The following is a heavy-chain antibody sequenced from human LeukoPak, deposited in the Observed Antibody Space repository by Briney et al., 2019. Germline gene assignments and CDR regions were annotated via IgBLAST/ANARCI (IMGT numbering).Heavy chain of an antibody. CDR3: ARVHDYVWGSYRQIESYYYYYMDV. CDR2: IYHSGST. D-gene: IGHD3-16*02. Sequence: SETLSLTCAVSGGSISSSNWWSWVRQPPGKGLEWIGEIYHSGSTNYNPSLKSRVTISVDTSKNQFSLKLSSVTAADTAVYYCARVHDYVWGSYRQIESYYYYYMDVWGKGTTVTVSS. CDR1: GGSISSSNW. J-gene: IGHJ6*03. V-gene: IGHV4-4*02.